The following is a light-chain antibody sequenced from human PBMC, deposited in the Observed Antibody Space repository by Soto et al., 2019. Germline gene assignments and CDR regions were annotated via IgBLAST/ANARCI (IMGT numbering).Light chain of an antibody. CDR2: GAS. Sequence: EIVLTQSPATLSVSPGERVTLSCRASQSVDINLAWYQQKPGQPPRLLIYGASTRATDMSGTFSGRGSGTEFTLTISSLRPEEFAVYYCQQYRSWPRTFGQGTKVEMK. J-gene: IGKJ1*01. CDR1: QSVDIN. V-gene: IGKV3-15*01. CDR3: QQYRSWPRT.